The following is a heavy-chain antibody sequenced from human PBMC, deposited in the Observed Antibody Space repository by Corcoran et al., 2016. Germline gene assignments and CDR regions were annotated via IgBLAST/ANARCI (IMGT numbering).Heavy chain of an antibody. J-gene: IGHJ4*02. Sequence: QVQLVQSGAKVKKPGASVKVSCKASGYTFTSYGISWVRQAPGQGLEWMGWISAYNGNTNYAQKLQGRVTMTTDTSTSTAYMGLRSLRSDDTAVYYCARARVVAATLVGVGDYWGQGTLVTVSS. CDR2: ISAYNGNT. V-gene: IGHV1-18*01. CDR1: GYTFTSYG. CDR3: ARARVVAATLVGVGDY. D-gene: IGHD2-15*01.